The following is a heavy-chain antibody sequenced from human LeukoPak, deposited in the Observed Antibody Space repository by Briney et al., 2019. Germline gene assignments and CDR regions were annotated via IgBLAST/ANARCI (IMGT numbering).Heavy chain of an antibody. V-gene: IGHV4-39*01. CDR2: IYYSGST. CDR1: TFSSYG. D-gene: IGHD6-19*01. CDR3: ARVPSSGWPYYYYYMDV. Sequence: TFSSYGMSWVRQAPGKGQEWIGSIYYSGSTYYNPSLKSRVTISVDTSKNQFSLKLSSVTVADTAVYYCARVPSSGWPYYYYYMDVWGKGTTVTISS. J-gene: IGHJ6*03.